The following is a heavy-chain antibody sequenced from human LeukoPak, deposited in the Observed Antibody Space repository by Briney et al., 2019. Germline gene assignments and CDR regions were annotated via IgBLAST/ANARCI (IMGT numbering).Heavy chain of an antibody. CDR3: ARGQNRYFDFWSGHYYYYYMDV. D-gene: IGHD3-3*01. CDR1: GYSFTSYD. V-gene: IGHV1-8*01. J-gene: IGHJ6*03. CDR2: MNANSGNT. Sequence: TSVKVSCKASGYSFTSYDINWVRQATGQGLEWMGWMNANSGNTGYAQKFKGRVTMTRNTSISTAYMELSSLRSEDTAVYYCARGQNRYFDFWSGHYYYYYMDVCGKGTTVTVSS.